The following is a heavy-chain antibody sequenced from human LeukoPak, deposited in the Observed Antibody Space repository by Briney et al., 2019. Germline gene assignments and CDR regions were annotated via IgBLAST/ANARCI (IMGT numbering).Heavy chain of an antibody. CDR1: GFRFSDYG. J-gene: IGHJ4*02. CDR3: AKTSSGSYFDY. D-gene: IGHD1-26*01. Sequence: PGGTLRLSCQASGFRFSDYGISWVRLAPGKGLEWVSGFSRSCGGCSYYADSVKGRFTISRDNSKNTPYMYMNSLRAEDTAVYYCAKTSSGSYFDYWGPGTLVIVSS. V-gene: IGHV3-23*01. CDR2: FSRSCGGCS.